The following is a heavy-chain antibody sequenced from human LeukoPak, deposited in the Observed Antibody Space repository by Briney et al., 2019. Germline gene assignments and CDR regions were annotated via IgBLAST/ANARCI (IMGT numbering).Heavy chain of an antibody. D-gene: IGHD3-22*01. CDR3: ARASDSSGYYAPQHYFDY. V-gene: IGHV1-46*03. Sequence: ASVKVCCKASGYTFTSYYMHWVRQAPGQGLEWMGLINPSGGKKRYAQKTQGSAALTRDTSTIIVYIKLSSLRSEATAVYYCARASDSSGYYAPQHYFDYWGQGTLVTVSS. J-gene: IGHJ4*02. CDR2: INPSGGKK. CDR1: GYTFTSYY.